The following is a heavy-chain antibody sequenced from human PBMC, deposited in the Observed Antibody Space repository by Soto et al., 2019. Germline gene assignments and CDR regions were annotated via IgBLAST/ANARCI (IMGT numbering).Heavy chain of an antibody. CDR2: ISAYNGNT. D-gene: IGHD3-3*01. CDR1: GYTFTSYG. J-gene: IGHJ4*02. CDR3: ARTIYDFWSGYYSVFDY. Sequence: ASVKVSCKASGYTFTSYGISWVRQAPGQGLEWMGWISAYNGNTNYAQKLQGRVTMTTDTSTSTAYMELRSLRSDDTAVYYCARTIYDFWSGYYSVFDYWGQGTLVTVSS. V-gene: IGHV1-18*01.